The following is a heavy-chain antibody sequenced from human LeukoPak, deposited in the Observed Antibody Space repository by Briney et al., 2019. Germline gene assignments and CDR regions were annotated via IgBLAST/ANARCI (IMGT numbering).Heavy chain of an antibody. Sequence: ASVRVSSRVSGATLTSNAISGVGQAPGKGFGGMGGIILFLGIANYAQKFQGRVTITADKSTSTAYMELSSLRSEDTAVYYCARETYYYDSSGYPNWFDPWGQGTLVTVSS. V-gene: IGHV1-69*04. CDR2: IILFLGIA. D-gene: IGHD3-22*01. J-gene: IGHJ5*02. CDR3: ARETYYYDSSGYPNWFDP. CDR1: GATLTSNA.